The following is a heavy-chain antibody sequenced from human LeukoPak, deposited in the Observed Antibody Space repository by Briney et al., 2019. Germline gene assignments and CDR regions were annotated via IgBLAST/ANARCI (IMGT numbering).Heavy chain of an antibody. J-gene: IGHJ5*02. D-gene: IGHD3-10*01. CDR2: ISSSGRTI. CDR3: ARAYYGSGSYKAYFDL. CDR1: GFTFSNYE. V-gene: IGHV3-48*03. Sequence: GGSLRLSCAASGFTFSNYEMNWVRQAPGKGLEWVSYISSSGRTIYYADSVKGRFTISRDNAKNSLYLQMNSLRAEDTAVYYCARAYYGSGSYKAYFDLWGQGTLVTVSS.